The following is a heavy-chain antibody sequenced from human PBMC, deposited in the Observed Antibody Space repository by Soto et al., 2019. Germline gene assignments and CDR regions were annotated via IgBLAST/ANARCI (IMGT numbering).Heavy chain of an antibody. D-gene: IGHD2-15*01. CDR2: IYYSGST. CDR3: ARDAAWDGGSC. J-gene: IGHJ4*02. CDR1: GGSISSGGYY. Sequence: QVQLQESGPGLVKPSQTLSLTCTVSGGSISSGGYYWSWIRQHPGKGLEWIGYIYYSGSTYYNPSLKRXXTXSXXTSKNQFSLKLSSVTAADTAVYYCARDAAWDGGSCWGQGTLVTVSS. V-gene: IGHV4-31*03.